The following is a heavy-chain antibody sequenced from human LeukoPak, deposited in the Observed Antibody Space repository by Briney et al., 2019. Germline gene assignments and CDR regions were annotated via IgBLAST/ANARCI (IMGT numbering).Heavy chain of an antibody. CDR2: ISSSSSYI. D-gene: IGHD1-26*01. Sequence: GGSLRLSCAVSGFTFSSYSMNWVRQAPGKGLEWVSSISSSSSYIYYADSVKGRFTISRDNAKNSLYLQMNSLRDEDTAVYYCARDHAGATFGLLFQHWGQGTLVTVSS. CDR1: GFTFSSYS. CDR3: ARDHAGATFGLLFQH. V-gene: IGHV3-21*01. J-gene: IGHJ1*01.